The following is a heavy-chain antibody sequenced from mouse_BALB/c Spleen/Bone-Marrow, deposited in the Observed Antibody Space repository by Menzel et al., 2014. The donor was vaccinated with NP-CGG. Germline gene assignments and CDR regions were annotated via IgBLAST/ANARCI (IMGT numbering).Heavy chain of an antibody. J-gene: IGHJ4*01. Sequence: EVKVVESGGGLVQPGGSLKLSCATSGFTFSDYYMYWVRQTPEKRLEWVAYISNGGGSTYYPDTVKGRFTISRVNAKNTLYLQMSRLKSEDTAMYYCARRGWYYAMDYWGQGTSVTVSS. CDR3: ARRGWYYAMDY. D-gene: IGHD2-3*01. V-gene: IGHV5-12*02. CDR1: GFTFSDYY. CDR2: ISNGGGST.